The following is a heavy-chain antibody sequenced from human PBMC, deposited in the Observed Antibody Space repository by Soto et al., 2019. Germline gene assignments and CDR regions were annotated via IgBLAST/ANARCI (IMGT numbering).Heavy chain of an antibody. V-gene: IGHV3-23*01. J-gene: IGHJ6*02. CDR3: ARDNWNGAYYGLDV. Sequence: EAQLLESGGGLVQPGESLTLSCVASHFAFNIDAMTWVRQAPGKGLEWVSGMSGSGTSIYYADSVKGRFTITRDKSKKTLYLQMNSLTAEDTAVYWCARDNWNGAYYGLDVWGQGTTVTVS. CDR1: HFAFNIDA. D-gene: IGHD1-20*01. CDR2: MSGSGTSI.